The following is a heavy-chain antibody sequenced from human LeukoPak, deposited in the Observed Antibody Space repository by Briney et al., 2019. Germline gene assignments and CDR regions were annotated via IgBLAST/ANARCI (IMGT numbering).Heavy chain of an antibody. Sequence: GASVKVSCKASGGTFSSYAISWVRQAPGQGLEWMGGIIPIFGTANYAQKFQGRVTITADKSTSTAYMELSSLRSEDTAVYYYASVLRGYCSGGSCYPYYYYYYGMDVWGKGTTVTVSS. D-gene: IGHD2-15*01. V-gene: IGHV1-69*06. J-gene: IGHJ6*04. CDR3: ASVLRGYCSGGSCYPYYYYYYGMDV. CDR1: GGTFSSYA. CDR2: IIPIFGTA.